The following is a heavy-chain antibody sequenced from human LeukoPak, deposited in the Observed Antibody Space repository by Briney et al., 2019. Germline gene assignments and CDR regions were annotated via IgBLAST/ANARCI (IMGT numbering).Heavy chain of an antibody. Sequence: AASVKVSCKASGYTFTSYGISWVRQAPGQGLEWMGWISAYSRNTNYAQKLQGRVTMTTDTSTSTAYMELRSLRSDDTAVYYCARARSLYSGNYFLHWGQGTLVTVSS. CDR2: ISAYSRNT. CDR3: ARARSLYSGNYFLH. V-gene: IGHV1-18*01. D-gene: IGHD1-26*01. CDR1: GYTFTSYG. J-gene: IGHJ1*01.